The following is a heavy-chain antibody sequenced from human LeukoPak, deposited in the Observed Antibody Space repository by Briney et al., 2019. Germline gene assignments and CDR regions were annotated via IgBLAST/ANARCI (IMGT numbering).Heavy chain of an antibody. D-gene: IGHD4-23*01. J-gene: IGHJ3*02. CDR2: ISYDGSNE. Sequence: TGRSLRLSCTASGFTFGSHAMHWVRQTPGKGLEWVALISYDGSNEEYADSVKGRFAISRDNSKNTLYLQMNSLRAEDTAVYYCATRPSVDDAFDIWGQGTMVTVSS. V-gene: IGHV3-30*09. CDR1: GFTFGSHA. CDR3: ATRPSVDDAFDI.